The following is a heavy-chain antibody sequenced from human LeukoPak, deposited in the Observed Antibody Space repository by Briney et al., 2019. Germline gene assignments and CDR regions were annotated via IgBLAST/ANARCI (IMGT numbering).Heavy chain of an antibody. CDR1: GYTFTSYD. J-gene: IGHJ4*02. D-gene: IGHD5-18*01. V-gene: IGHV1-69*06. Sequence: ASVKVSCKASGYTFTSYDINWVRQAPGQGLEWMGGIIPIFGTANYAQKFQGRVTITADKSTSTAYMELSSLRSEDTAVYYCASRSSGYSYLPLGYWGRGTLVTVSS. CDR3: ASRSSGYSYLPLGY. CDR2: IIPIFGTA.